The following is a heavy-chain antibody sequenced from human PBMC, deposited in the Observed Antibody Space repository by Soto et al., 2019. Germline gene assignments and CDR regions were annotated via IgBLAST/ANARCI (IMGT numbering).Heavy chain of an antibody. J-gene: IGHJ6*02. V-gene: IGHV4-4*02. CDR1: GASISSDNW. CDR3: ARDRLELSPYHYQYGLDV. CDR2: IYHRGNT. D-gene: IGHD1-7*01. Sequence: SETLSLTFAVSGASISSDNWWSWVRQHPGKGLEWIGEIYHRGNTNYNPSLKSRVTISVDKSRNWFSLNLNSVTAADTAVYYCARDRLELSPYHYQYGLDVWGQGTTVTVSS.